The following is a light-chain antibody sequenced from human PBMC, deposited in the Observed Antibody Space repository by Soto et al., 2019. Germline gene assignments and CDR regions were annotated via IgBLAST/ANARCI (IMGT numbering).Light chain of an antibody. CDR1: QSVSTS. CDR2: QAS. CDR3: QQYNSYRT. J-gene: IGKJ1*01. V-gene: IGKV1-5*03. Sequence: DIQMTQSPSTLSASVGDRLTITCRASQSVSTSLAWYQQKPGIAPKLLIYQASSLENGVPSRFSGSGSGTKFTLTISSLQPDDFATYYCQQYNSYRTFGQGTKVDIK.